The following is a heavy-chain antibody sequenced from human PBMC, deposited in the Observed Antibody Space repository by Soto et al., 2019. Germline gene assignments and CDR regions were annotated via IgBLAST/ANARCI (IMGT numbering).Heavy chain of an antibody. CDR2: INHSGSI. J-gene: IGHJ6*03. V-gene: IGHV4-34*01. D-gene: IGHD6-6*01. CDR1: GVSFKGYY. CDR3: ARGELVYSRSSYYHYIDV. Sequence: QVQLQRWGVVLLKPSETLSLTCAVYGVSFKGYYWRWIRQPPGKGLEWFGEINHSGSINYNPSLKSRVSISVVTSKNQFSLKLSSVTAADTAMYYCARGELVYSRSSYYHYIDVWGKGTTVTVSS.